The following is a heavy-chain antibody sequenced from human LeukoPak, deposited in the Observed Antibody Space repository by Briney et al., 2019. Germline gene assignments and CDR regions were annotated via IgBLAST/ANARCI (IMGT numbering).Heavy chain of an antibody. CDR2: IHTSGGT. Sequence: SETLSLTCTVSGGSISSYYWSWIRQPPGKGPEWIGRIHTSGGTNYNPSLKSRVTISVDTSKNQFSLNLSSVTAADTAVYYCAKGTVTTDRYYFDYWGQGTLVTVSS. CDR1: GGSISSYY. J-gene: IGHJ4*02. D-gene: IGHD4-17*01. V-gene: IGHV4-4*08. CDR3: AKGTVTTDRYYFDY.